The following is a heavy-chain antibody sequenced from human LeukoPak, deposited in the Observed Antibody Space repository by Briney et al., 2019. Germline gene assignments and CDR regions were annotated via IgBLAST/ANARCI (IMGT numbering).Heavy chain of an antibody. J-gene: IGHJ4*02. CDR2: LYSGGST. D-gene: IGHD1-26*01. CDR1: GFSVSDTY. CDR3: ARGKSGIYTRPFDY. V-gene: IGHV3-66*01. Sequence: SGGSLRLSCAASGFSVSDTYMSWVRQAPGKGLEWVSLLYSGGSTHYADSVKGRFTISRDKSKNMLSLQMNSLRAEDTAVYYSARGKSGIYTRPFDYWGQGTLVTVSS.